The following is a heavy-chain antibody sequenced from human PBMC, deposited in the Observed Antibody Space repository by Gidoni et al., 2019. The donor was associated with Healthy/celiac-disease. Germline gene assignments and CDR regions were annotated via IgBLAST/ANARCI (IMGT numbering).Heavy chain of an antibody. CDR2: ISISGSTI. D-gene: IGHD5-18*01. J-gene: IGHJ6*02. V-gene: IGHV3-48*03. CDR3: ARDNSPWGQLWLAGDYGMDV. Sequence: EVQLVESEGGLVQPGGSLRLAWAASGFTFSSYEMNWVRQAPGKGLEWVSYISISGSTIYYADSVKGRFTISRDNAKNSLYLQMNSLRAEDTAVYYCARDNSPWGQLWLAGDYGMDVWGQGTTVTVSS. CDR1: GFTFSSYE.